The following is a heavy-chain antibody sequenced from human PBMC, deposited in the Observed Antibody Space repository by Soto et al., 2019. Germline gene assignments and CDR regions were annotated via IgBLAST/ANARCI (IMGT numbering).Heavy chain of an antibody. CDR2: ISGSGGST. CDR1: GFTFSSYA. J-gene: IGHJ1*01. D-gene: IGHD6-13*01. Sequence: EVRLLESGGGLVQPGGSLRLSCAASGFTFSSYAMSWVRQAPGKGLEWVSAISGSGGSTYYADSVKGRFTISRDNSKNTLYLQMNSLRAEDTAVYYCAPRYSSSWYAVQHWGQGTLVTVSS. CDR3: APRYSSSWYAVQH. V-gene: IGHV3-23*01.